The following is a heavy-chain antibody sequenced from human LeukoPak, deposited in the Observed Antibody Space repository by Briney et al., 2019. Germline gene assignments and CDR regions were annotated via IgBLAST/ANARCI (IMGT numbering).Heavy chain of an antibody. CDR2: IKQDGSEK. CDR3: ARGGAMTTATTY. CDR1: GFIFTSYW. D-gene: IGHD4-17*01. V-gene: IGHV3-7*05. Sequence: PGGSLRLSCAASGFIFTSYWMTWVRQAPGKGLEWVANIKQDGSEKYYVDSVKGRFTISRDNAKNSLYLQMTSLRVEDTAVYYCARGGAMTTATTYWGQGTLVTVSS. J-gene: IGHJ4*02.